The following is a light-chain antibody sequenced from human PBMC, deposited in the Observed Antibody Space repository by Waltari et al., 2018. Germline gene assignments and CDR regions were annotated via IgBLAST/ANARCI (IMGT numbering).Light chain of an antibody. V-gene: IGLV2-23*01. CDR3: CSFAGRSWL. CDR2: ATT. J-gene: IGLJ3*02. CDR1: SSDICLYDL. Sequence: QSALTQPASVSASLGQSLTLSCTGTSSDICLYDLISWYQQPPGKAPKLILHATTTRPSGVPNRVSGSKSGNTASLTISGLQAEDEADYYCCSFAGRSWLFGGGTKLTVL.